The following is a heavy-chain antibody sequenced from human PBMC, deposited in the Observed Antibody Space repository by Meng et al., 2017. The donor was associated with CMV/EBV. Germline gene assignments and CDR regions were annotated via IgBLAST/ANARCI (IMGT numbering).Heavy chain of an antibody. J-gene: IGHJ3*02. V-gene: IGHV1-2*02. D-gene: IGHD3-22*01. CDR3: ARASSCYGSAFDI. Sequence: ASVKVSCKASGYTFTGYYMHWVRQAPGQGLEWMGWINPNSGGTNYAQKFQGRVTMTRDTSISTAYMELSRLRSDDTAVYYCARASSCYGSAFDIWGQGTMVTVSS. CDR2: INPNSGGT. CDR1: GYTFTGYY.